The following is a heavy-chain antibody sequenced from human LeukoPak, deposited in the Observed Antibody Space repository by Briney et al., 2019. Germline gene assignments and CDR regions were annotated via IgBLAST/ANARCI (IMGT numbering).Heavy chain of an antibody. V-gene: IGHV3-30*18. CDR1: GFTFNSYG. CDR3: AKGLRYYTSGSYWVDY. CDR2: ISYDGGYK. Sequence: GGSLGLSCAASGFTFNSYGMHWVRQAPGKGLEWVAVISYDGGYKYYADSVKGRFTISRDNSKNTLYLQMNSLKTEDTAVYYCAKGLRYYTSGSYWVDYWGQGTLVTVSS. J-gene: IGHJ4*02. D-gene: IGHD3-10*01.